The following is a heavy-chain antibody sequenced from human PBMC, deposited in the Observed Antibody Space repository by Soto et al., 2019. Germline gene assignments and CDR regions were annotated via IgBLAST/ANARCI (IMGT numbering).Heavy chain of an antibody. CDR2: IYYSGST. CDR3: ARGSYHDYYYMDV. Sequence: SETLSLTCTVSGGSISSGGYYWSWIRQHPGKGLEWIGYIYYSGSTYYNPSLKSRVTISVDTSKNQFSLKLSSVTAADTAVYYCARGSYHDYYYMDVWGKGTTVTVSS. J-gene: IGHJ6*03. CDR1: GGSISSGGYY. V-gene: IGHV4-31*03. D-gene: IGHD3-16*02.